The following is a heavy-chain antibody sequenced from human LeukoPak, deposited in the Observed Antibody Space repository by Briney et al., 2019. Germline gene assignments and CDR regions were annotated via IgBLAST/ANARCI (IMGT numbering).Heavy chain of an antibody. CDR3: ARSPYDFWSGYYYFDY. CDR1: GGSVSSGSYY. J-gene: IGHJ4*02. D-gene: IGHD3-3*01. CDR2: IYHSGST. Sequence: SETLSLTCTVSGGSVSSGSYYWSWIRQPPGKGLEWIGYIYHSGSTYYNPSLKSRVTISVDRSKNQFSLKLSSVTAADTAVYYCARSPYDFWSGYYYFDYWGQGTLVTVSS. V-gene: IGHV4-30-2*01.